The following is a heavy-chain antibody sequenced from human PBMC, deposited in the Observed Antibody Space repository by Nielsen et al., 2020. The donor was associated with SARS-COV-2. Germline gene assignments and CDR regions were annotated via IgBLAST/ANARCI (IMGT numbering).Heavy chain of an antibody. D-gene: IGHD4-17*01. CDR1: GFTFSSYA. Sequence: GESLKISCAASGFTFSSYAMHWVRQAPGKGLEWVAVISYDGSNKYYADSVKGRFTISRDNSKNTLYLQMNSLRAEDTAVYYCARDASVTLNRIYYYGMDVWGQGTTVTVSS. CDR2: ISYDGSNK. V-gene: IGHV3-30-3*01. J-gene: IGHJ6*02. CDR3: ARDASVTLNRIYYYGMDV.